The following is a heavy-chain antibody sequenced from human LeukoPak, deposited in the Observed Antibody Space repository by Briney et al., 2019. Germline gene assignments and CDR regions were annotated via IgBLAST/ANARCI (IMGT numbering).Heavy chain of an antibody. V-gene: IGHV3-9*01. J-gene: IGHJ4*02. CDR3: AKGYSSLGSHSSFDY. Sequence: GGSLRLSCAASGFTFDDYAMHWVRQAPGKGLEWVSGINWNSGSIGYADSVKGRVTISRDNAKNSLYLQMNSLRAEDSALYYCAKGYSSLGSHSSFDYWGQGTLVTVSS. CDR2: INWNSGSI. CDR1: GFTFDDYA. D-gene: IGHD1-26*01.